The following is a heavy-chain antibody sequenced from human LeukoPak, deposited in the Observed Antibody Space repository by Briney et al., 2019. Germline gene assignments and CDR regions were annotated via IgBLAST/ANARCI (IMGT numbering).Heavy chain of an antibody. CDR3: ARDVFEGFGERVIDAFDL. J-gene: IGHJ3*01. CDR1: GYRFITYG. Sequence: ASVKVSCKASGYRFITYGLSWVRQAPGRGLEWMGWISAYNGNTNYAQKLQGRVTMTADTSTSTAYMELRSLRSDDTAVYYCARDVFEGFGERVIDAFDLWGQGTMVTVSS. D-gene: IGHD3-10*01. CDR2: ISAYNGNT. V-gene: IGHV1-18*01.